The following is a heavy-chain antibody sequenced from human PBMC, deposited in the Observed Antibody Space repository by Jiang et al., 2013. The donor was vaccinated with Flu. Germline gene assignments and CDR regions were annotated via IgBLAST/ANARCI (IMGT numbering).Heavy chain of an antibody. J-gene: IGHJ4*02. CDR3: ARADADGTFDY. CDR2: INTNTGNP. D-gene: IGHD5-24*01. Sequence: GYTFTRYAMNWVRQAPGQGLEWMGWINTNTGNPTYAQGFTGRFVFSLDTSVSTACLQISSLKAADTAVYYCARADADGTFDYWGQGTLVTVSS. CDR1: GYTFTRYA. V-gene: IGHV7-4-1*02.